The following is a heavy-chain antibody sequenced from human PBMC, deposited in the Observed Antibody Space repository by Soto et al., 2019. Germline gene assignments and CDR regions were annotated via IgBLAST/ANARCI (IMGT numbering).Heavy chain of an antibody. V-gene: IGHV3-30*18. CDR2: ISYDGSNK. D-gene: IGHD3-9*01. CDR1: GFTFSSYG. Sequence: QVQLVESGGGVVQPGRSLRLSCAASGFTFSSYGMHWVRQAPGKGLEWVAVISYDGSNKYYADSVKGRFTISRDNSKNTLYLHMNSLRAEDTAVYYCAKDQWYFDWLPTFHAFDIWGQGTMVTVSS. CDR3: AKDQWYFDWLPTFHAFDI. J-gene: IGHJ3*02.